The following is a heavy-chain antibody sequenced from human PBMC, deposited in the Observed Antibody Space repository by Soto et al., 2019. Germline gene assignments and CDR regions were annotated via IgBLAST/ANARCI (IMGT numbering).Heavy chain of an antibody. Sequence: SETLSLTCAVYGGSFSGYYWSWIRQPPGKGLEWIGEINHSGSTNYNPSLMSRVTISVDTSKNQFSLKLSSVTAADTAVYYCARGGSYYYYYYMDVWGKGTTVTVSS. CDR3: ARGGSYYYYYYMDV. CDR1: GGSFSGYY. V-gene: IGHV4-34*01. D-gene: IGHD1-26*01. J-gene: IGHJ6*03. CDR2: INHSGST.